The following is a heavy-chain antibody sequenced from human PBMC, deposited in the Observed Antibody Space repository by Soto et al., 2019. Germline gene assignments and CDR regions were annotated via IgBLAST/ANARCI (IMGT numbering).Heavy chain of an antibody. J-gene: IGHJ5*02. Sequence: SETLSLTCAVYGGSFSGYYLSWIRQPPGKGLEWIGEINHSGSTNYNPSLKSRVTISVDTSKNQFSLKLSSVTAADTAVYYCARDAAPAMVRGVRSGAGWFDPWGQGTLVTVSS. D-gene: IGHD3-10*01. CDR2: INHSGST. CDR3: ARDAAPAMVRGVRSGAGWFDP. CDR1: GGSFSGYY. V-gene: IGHV4-34*01.